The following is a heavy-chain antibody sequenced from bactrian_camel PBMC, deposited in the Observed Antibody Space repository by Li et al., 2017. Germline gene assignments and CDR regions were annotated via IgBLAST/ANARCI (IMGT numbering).Heavy chain of an antibody. J-gene: IGHJ4*01. CDR2: IYTGTDRT. V-gene: IGHV3S1*01. D-gene: IGHD2*01. CDR1: GFILSGHW. CDR3: AAVCRLYCYSDHWTECLDD. Sequence: VQLVESGGGLVQPGGSLKLSCAASGFILSGHWMYWLRQAPGKEREGVASIYTGTDRTYYADSVKGRFAIWQDNAKATVYLEINYLRPEDTAMYYCAAVCRLYCYSDHWTECLDDWGRGTQVTVS.